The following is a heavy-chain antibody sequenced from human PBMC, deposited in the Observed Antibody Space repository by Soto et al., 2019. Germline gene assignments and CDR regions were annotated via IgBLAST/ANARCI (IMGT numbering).Heavy chain of an antibody. CDR3: ARDMYSSGYLSCPTD. CDR1: GFTFSTSA. V-gene: IGHV3-30-3*01. D-gene: IGHD5-18*01. Sequence: PXGSLRLSCAASGFTFSTSAMHWVRQAPGKGLDWVAVISYDGSNKHYGVSVKGRFTISRDNSKDTLYLQMNSLTTEDTAVYYCARDMYSSGYLSCPTDWGQGALVTVSS. J-gene: IGHJ4*02. CDR2: ISYDGSNK.